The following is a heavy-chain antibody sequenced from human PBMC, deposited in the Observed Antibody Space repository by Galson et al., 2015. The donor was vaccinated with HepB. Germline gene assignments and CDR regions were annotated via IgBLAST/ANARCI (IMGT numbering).Heavy chain of an antibody. V-gene: IGHV4-59*01. J-gene: IGHJ5*02. D-gene: IGHD1-26*01. CDR2: IYYSGST. CDR3: ASHPWEFGWFDP. Sequence: ETLSLTCTVSGGSISSYYWSWIRQPPGKGLEWIGYIYYSGSTNYNPSLRSRVTISVDTSKNQFSLKLSSVTAADTAVYYCASHPWEFGWFDPWGQGTLVTVSS. CDR1: GGSISSYY.